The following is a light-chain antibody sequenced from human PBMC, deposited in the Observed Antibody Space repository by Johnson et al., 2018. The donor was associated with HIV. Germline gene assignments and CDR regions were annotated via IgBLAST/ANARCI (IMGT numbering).Light chain of an antibody. Sequence: QAVLTQPPSVSAAPGHQVTISCSGSSSNIANNYVSWYQQFPGTAPKLLIYENNKRPSGISDRFSGSKSGKSATLGITGLQNGDEAYYYCGTWDSSLSAYVFGTGTKVTVL. J-gene: IGLJ1*01. CDR2: ENN. CDR3: GTWDSSLSAYV. CDR1: SSNIANNY. V-gene: IGLV1-51*02.